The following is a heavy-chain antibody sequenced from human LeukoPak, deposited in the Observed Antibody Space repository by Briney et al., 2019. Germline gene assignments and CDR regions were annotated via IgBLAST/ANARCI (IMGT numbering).Heavy chain of an antibody. D-gene: IGHD5-18*01. Sequence: PGASLRLSCAASGFTFSSYGMHWVRQAPGKGLEWVAVIAYDGSNKYYADSVKGRFSISRDNSKNTLYLQMNSLRAEDTAVFYCAKDPRGYSYGYFDYWGQGALVTVSS. J-gene: IGHJ4*02. CDR2: IAYDGSNK. V-gene: IGHV3-30*18. CDR3: AKDPRGYSYGYFDY. CDR1: GFTFSSYG.